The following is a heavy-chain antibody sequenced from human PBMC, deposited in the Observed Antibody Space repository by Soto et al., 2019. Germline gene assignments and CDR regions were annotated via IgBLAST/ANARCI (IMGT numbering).Heavy chain of an antibody. Sequence: PSETLSLTCSVSGDSISSSSYYWGWIRQSPGEGPEWIGNIHNNGGTQYNPSLDSRVTISVDTSENQFSLRLTSVTAADTAVYYCARNWFGELLTKPRYYYYYGMDVWGQGTTVTVSS. D-gene: IGHD3-10*01. CDR2: IHNNGGT. CDR1: GDSISSSSYY. V-gene: IGHV4-39*01. J-gene: IGHJ6*02. CDR3: ARNWFGELLTKPRYYYYYGMDV.